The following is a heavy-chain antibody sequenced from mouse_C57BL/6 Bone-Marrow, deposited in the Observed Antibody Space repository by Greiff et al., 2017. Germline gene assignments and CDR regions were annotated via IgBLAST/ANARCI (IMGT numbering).Heavy chain of an antibody. CDR2: ISYSGST. D-gene: IGHD1-1*01. J-gene: IGHJ2*01. Sequence: EVTLVESGPGLAKPSQTLSLTCSVTGYSITSDYWNWNRKTPGNKLEYMGYISYSGSTYHNPSLKSRISITRDTSKNQYYLQLNSVTTEDTATYYSARLLRYEGYFDYWGQGTTLTVSS. CDR3: ARLLRYEGYFDY. CDR1: GYSITSDY. V-gene: IGHV3-8*01.